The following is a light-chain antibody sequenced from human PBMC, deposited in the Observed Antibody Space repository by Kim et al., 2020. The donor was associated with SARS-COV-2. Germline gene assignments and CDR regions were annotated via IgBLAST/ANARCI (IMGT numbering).Light chain of an antibody. J-gene: IGLJ3*02. CDR1: SSTTGSNT. Sequence: GQRVTISCSGSSSTTGSNTGNWYQQTPGTAPKLLINSNNQRPSGVPDRFSGSKSGTSASLAISGLQSEDEADYYCAAWDDSLNGWVFGGGTQLTVL. CDR2: SNN. CDR3: AAWDDSLNGWV. V-gene: IGLV1-44*01.